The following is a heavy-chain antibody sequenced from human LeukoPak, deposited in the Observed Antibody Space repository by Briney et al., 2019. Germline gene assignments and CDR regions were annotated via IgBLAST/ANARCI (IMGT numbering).Heavy chain of an antibody. CDR1: GGSISSYY. CDR3: ARGGTGYYLFDC. V-gene: IGHV4-59*01. Sequence: SETLSLTCTVSGGSISSYYWSWIRQPPGKGLEWIGYIYYSGSTNYNPSLKSRVTISVDTSKNQFSLKLSSVTAADTAVYYCARGGTGYYLFDCWGQGTLVTVSS. D-gene: IGHD3/OR15-3a*01. J-gene: IGHJ4*02. CDR2: IYYSGST.